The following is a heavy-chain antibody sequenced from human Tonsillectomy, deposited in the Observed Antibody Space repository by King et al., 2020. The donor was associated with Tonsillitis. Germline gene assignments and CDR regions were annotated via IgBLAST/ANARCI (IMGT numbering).Heavy chain of an antibody. V-gene: IGHV3-30-3*01. CDR2: ISYDGSNN. J-gene: IGHJ6*03. CDR1: GFTFTTYA. CDR3: ARAGFCDSTSCYRYYYYMDV. Sequence: VQLVESGGGVVQPGRSLRLSCAASGFTFTTYAMHWVRQAPGKGLEWVAFISYDGSNNSYTDSVKGRYTISRDNSKNTLYLQMNSLSAEDTAGYYCARAGFCDSTSCYRYYYYMDVWGKGTTVTVSS. D-gene: IGHD2-2*01.